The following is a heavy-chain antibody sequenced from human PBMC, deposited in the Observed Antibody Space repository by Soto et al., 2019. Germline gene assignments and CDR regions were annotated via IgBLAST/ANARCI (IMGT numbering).Heavy chain of an antibody. CDR1: GFIFSDYY. CDR2: INNGGDIV. D-gene: IGHD4-17*01. J-gene: IGHJ4*02. V-gene: IGHV3-11*01. Sequence: QVQLEESGGGLVKPGQSLRLSCATSGFIFSDYYMAWIRQAPGKGLEWIGYINNGGDIVHYSDAVRGRFRISRDNTKTSLYLQMTSLRPEDTAIYYCARDFSKTTVGVVDSWGQGALVTVSS. CDR3: ARDFSKTTVGVVDS.